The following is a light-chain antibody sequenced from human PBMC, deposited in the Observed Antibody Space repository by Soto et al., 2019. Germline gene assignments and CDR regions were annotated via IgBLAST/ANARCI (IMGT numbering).Light chain of an antibody. CDR1: QSVSSSY. Sequence: EIVLTQSPGTLSLSPGERATLSCRASQSVSSSYLAWYQQKPGQAPRLLIYGASSRATGIPDRLSGSGSGTAFTLTISTLEPEDFAVYYCHQYDSSPLTFGGGTKVEIK. CDR2: GAS. J-gene: IGKJ4*01. V-gene: IGKV3-20*01. CDR3: HQYDSSPLT.